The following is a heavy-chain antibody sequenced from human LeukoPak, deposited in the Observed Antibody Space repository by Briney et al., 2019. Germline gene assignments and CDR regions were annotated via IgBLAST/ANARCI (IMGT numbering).Heavy chain of an antibody. CDR3: ARVNTSKRGASIAVALGLQGFDY. CDR1: GYSISSGYY. Sequence: SQTLSLTCTVSGYSISSGYYWGWIRQPPGKGLEWIGSIYHSGSTYHNPSLKSRVTISVDTSKNQFSLKLSSVTAADTAVYYCARVNTSKRGASIAVALGLQGFDYWGQGTLVTVSS. J-gene: IGHJ4*02. CDR2: IYHSGST. D-gene: IGHD6-19*01. V-gene: IGHV4-38-2*02.